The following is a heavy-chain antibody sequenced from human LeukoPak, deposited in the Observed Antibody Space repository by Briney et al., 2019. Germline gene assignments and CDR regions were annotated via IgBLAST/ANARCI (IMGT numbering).Heavy chain of an antibody. CDR3: ASGGLAADDI. V-gene: IGHV1-18*04. D-gene: IGHD3-16*01. CDR2: ISAYNGNT. CDR1: GYTFTGYY. Sequence: ASVKVSCTASGYTFTGYYMHWVRQAPGQGLEWMGWISAYNGNTNYAQKLQGRVTMTTDTSTSTAYMELRSLRSDDTAVYYCASGGLAADDIWGQGTMVTVSS. J-gene: IGHJ3*02.